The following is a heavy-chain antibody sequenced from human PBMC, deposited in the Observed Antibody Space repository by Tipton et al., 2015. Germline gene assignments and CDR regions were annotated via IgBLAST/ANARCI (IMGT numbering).Heavy chain of an antibody. Sequence: TLSLTCIVSGGSITTINYYWGWIRQPPGKGLEWMGRIYASGITNYNPSLKSRVSMSVDTSKNQFSLKLTSVTAADTAMYYCARDFRDSFDHWGQGTLVTFSS. CDR3: ARDFRDSFDH. CDR1: GGSITTINYY. CDR2: IYASGIT. V-gene: IGHV4-39*07. J-gene: IGHJ4*02. D-gene: IGHD2-21*01.